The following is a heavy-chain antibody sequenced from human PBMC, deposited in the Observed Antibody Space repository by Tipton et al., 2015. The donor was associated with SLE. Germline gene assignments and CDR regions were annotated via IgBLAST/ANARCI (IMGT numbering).Heavy chain of an antibody. CDR2: INHSGST. CDR1: GGSSFSGYQ. D-gene: IGHD6-6*01. V-gene: IGHV4-34*01. J-gene: IGHJ6*02. Sequence: LRLSCAVYGGSSFSGYQWSWIRQTPGKGLEWIGEINHSGSTNYNPSLKSRVTMSVDRSKNQLSLNLESVTAADTAVYYCARLVAARPGYYCGMDVWGQGTTVTVSS. CDR3: ARLVAARPGYYCGMDV.